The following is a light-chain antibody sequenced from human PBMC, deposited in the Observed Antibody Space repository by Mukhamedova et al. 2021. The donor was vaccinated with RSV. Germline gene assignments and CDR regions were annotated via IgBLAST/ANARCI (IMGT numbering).Light chain of an antibody. J-gene: IGKJ3*01. Sequence: GERATLSCRASQSVSSSYLAWYQQKPGQAPRLLIYAASSRATGIPDRFSGSGSGTDFTLTISRLEPEDFAVYYCQQYGSSPGTFG. V-gene: IGKV3-20*01. CDR2: AAS. CDR1: QSVSSSY. CDR3: QQYGSSPGT.